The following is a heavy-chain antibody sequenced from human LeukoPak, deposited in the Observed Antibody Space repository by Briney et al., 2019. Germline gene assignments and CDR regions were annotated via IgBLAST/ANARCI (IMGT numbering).Heavy chain of an antibody. CDR3: TRDPGPDTSGWYIVDY. Sequence: PSETLSLTCTVSGGSISSYYWSWIRQPPGKGLEWIGHIYYSGSTNYNPSIKSRVTISLDTSKNQFSLKLNSVTAADTAVYYCTRDPGPDTSGWYIVDYWGQGTLVTVSS. CDR2: IYYSGST. V-gene: IGHV4-59*01. D-gene: IGHD6-19*01. CDR1: GGSISSYY. J-gene: IGHJ4*02.